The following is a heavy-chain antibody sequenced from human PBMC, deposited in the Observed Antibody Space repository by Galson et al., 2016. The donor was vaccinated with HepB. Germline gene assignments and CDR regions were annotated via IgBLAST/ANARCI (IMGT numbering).Heavy chain of an antibody. J-gene: IGHJ6*04. CDR2: IKQDGSDK. V-gene: IGHV3-7*01. D-gene: IGHD2-15*01. CDR1: GFTFSGHW. Sequence: SLRLSCAAAGFTFSGHWMSWVRQAPGKGLEWVANIKQDGSDKKYEDSVKGRFTISRDNAKNSLYLQMNSLISEDTAVYYCARRLSIAVIAASGWGYGMDVWGKGTTVTVSS. CDR3: ARRLSIAVIAASGWGYGMDV.